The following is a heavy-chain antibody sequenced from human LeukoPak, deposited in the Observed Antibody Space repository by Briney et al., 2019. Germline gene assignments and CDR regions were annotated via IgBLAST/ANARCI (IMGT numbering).Heavy chain of an antibody. CDR1: GFTYSEHW. D-gene: IGHD6-13*01. CDR3: AKGVRAAAGNAYYFDY. J-gene: IGHJ4*02. Sequence: GGSLRLSCVASGFTYSEHWMSWVRQVPGKGLEWVANVNLDGRESNYVDSVKGRFAMSRDNAKNSLYLQMSSLRTEDTAFYYCAKGVRAAAGNAYYFDYWGQGTLVTVSS. CDR2: VNLDGRES. V-gene: IGHV3-7*03.